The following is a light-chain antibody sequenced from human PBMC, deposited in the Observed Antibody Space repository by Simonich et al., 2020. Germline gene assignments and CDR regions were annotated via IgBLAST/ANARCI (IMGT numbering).Light chain of an antibody. V-gene: IGLV2-23*01. CDR3: CSYAGSSTWV. Sequence: QSALTQPASVSGSPGQSITISCTGTSSDVGSYNLVSWYQQHPGKAPKLMIYEGSKRPLGVSNRFSGYKSGNTASLTISGLQAEDEADYYCCSYAGSSTWVFGGGTKLTVL. CDR1: SSDVGSYNL. J-gene: IGLJ3*02. CDR2: EGS.